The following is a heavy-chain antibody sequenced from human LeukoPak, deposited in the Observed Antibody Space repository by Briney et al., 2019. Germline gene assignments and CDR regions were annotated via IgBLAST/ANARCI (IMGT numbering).Heavy chain of an antibody. V-gene: IGHV1-69*05. D-gene: IGHD2-21*02. CDR1: GGTFSSYA. J-gene: IGHJ5*02. Sequence: VASVKVSCKASGGTFSSYAISWVRQAPGQGLEWMGGIIPTFGTANYAQKFQGRVTITTDESTSTAYTELSSLRSEDTAVYYCASAIVVVTAIPGWFDPWGQGTLVTVSS. CDR2: IIPTFGTA. CDR3: ASAIVVVTAIPGWFDP.